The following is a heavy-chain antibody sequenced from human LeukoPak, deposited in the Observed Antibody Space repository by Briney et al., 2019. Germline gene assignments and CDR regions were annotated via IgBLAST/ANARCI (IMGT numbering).Heavy chain of an antibody. J-gene: IGHJ4*02. D-gene: IGHD2-15*01. CDR2: ISAYNGNT. Sequence: ASVKVSCKASGYTFTSYGISWVRQAPGQGLEWMGWISAYNGNTNYAQKLQGRVTMTTDTSTSTAYMELRSLRSDDTAVYYCARRTAPASGGSCYDYWGQGTLVTVSS. CDR1: GYTFTSYG. CDR3: ARRTAPASGGSCYDY. V-gene: IGHV1-18*01.